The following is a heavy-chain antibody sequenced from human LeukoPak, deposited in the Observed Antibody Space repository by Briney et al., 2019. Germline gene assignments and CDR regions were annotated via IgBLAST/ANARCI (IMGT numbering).Heavy chain of an antibody. J-gene: IGHJ6*03. Sequence: SVTVSYKASGRTFNIYAIRWVRQAPGQGLEWMGGIIPIFGTANYTQKFQGRVTTTAEESTSTAYMELSSLRCEDTAVYYCARLLEGVVMNPNYHYYYMEVCGKGTTVTVSS. V-gene: IGHV1-69*01. D-gene: IGHD3-22*01. CDR3: ARLLEGVVMNPNYHYYYMEV. CDR2: IIPIFGTA. CDR1: GRTFNIYA.